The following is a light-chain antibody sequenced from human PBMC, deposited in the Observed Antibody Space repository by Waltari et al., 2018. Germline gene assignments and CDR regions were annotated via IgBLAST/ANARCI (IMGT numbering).Light chain of an antibody. J-gene: IGKJ1*01. CDR2: WAS. CDR1: QSVLYSSNNENY. V-gene: IGKV4-1*01. Sequence: DIVMTQSLDPLAVSLGERAANHCKSSQSVLYSSNNENYLAWYQQKAGQPPKLLIIWASTRQSGVPDRFSGSGSGTDFTLTISSLQTEDVAVYYCQQYYNTPLTFGQGTKVEI. CDR3: QQYYNTPLT.